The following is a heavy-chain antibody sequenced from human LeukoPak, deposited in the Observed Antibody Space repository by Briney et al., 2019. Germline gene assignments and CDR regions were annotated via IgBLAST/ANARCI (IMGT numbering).Heavy chain of an antibody. Sequence: PGGSLRLSCAASGFTFSSYGMHWVRQAPGKGLEWVAFIWHDGSNKYYADSVKGRFTISRDNSKNTLYLQMNSLRAEDTAVYYCAKWGLGIAVATGDAFDIWGQGTMVTVSS. CDR1: GFTFSSYG. J-gene: IGHJ3*02. D-gene: IGHD6-19*01. CDR3: AKWGLGIAVATGDAFDI. CDR2: IWHDGSNK. V-gene: IGHV3-30*02.